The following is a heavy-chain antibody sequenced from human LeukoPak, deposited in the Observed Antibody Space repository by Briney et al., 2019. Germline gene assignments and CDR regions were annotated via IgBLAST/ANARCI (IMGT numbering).Heavy chain of an antibody. CDR3: ASIAARPGY. CDR1: GFTFSSYA. D-gene: IGHD6-6*01. Sequence: PGRSLRLSCAASGFTFSSYAMHWVRQAPGKGLEWVAVIPYDGSNKYYADSVKGRFTISRDNSKNTLYLQMNSLRAEDTAVYYCASIAARPGYWGQGTLVTVSS. CDR2: IPYDGSNK. V-gene: IGHV3-30-3*01. J-gene: IGHJ4*02.